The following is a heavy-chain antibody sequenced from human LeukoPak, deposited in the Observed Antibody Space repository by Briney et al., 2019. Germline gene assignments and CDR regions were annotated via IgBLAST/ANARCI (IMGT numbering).Heavy chain of an antibody. D-gene: IGHD6-19*01. V-gene: IGHV3-30*18. J-gene: IGHJ2*01. CDR2: ISYDGSNK. CDR3: AKDLGGGSGRYDL. Sequence: PGRSLRLSCAASGFTFSSYGMHWVRQAPGKGLEWVAIISYDGSNKYYADSVQGRFTISRDNSKNTLYLQMNSLRAEDTAVYYCAKDLGGGSGRYDLWGRGTLVTVSS. CDR1: GFTFSSYG.